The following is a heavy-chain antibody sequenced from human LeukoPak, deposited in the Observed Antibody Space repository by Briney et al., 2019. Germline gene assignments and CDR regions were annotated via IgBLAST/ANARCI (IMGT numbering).Heavy chain of an antibody. CDR3: ATTNDGGGYQWGDFFDF. V-gene: IGHV1-69*04. CDR1: GGTSNSHA. CDR2: IIPNLGTT. D-gene: IGHD3-22*01. J-gene: IGHJ4*02. Sequence: SVKVSCKASGGTSNSHAISWVRQALGQGLEWMGRIIPNLGTTNRAQNFQDRVTLTADKSTNTAYMELTSLTSDDTAVYYCATTNDGGGYQWGDFFDFWGQGTLVTVSS.